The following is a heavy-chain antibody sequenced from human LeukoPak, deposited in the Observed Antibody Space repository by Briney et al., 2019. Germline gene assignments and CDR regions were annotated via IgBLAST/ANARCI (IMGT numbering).Heavy chain of an antibody. D-gene: IGHD2-15*01. CDR1: TLSFGDYY. CDR2: ISSSGSTI. Sequence: GGSLRLSCAASTLSFGDYYMSWIRQAPGKGLEWVSYISSSGSTIYYADSVKGRFTISRDNARNSLFLQMNSLRAEDTAVYYCARKDCSGGSCYSRGAFDIWGQGTMVTVSS. V-gene: IGHV3-11*04. CDR3: ARKDCSGGSCYSRGAFDI. J-gene: IGHJ3*02.